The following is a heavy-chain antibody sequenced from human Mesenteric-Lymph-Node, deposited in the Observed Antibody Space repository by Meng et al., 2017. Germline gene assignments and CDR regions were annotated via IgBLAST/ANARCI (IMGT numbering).Heavy chain of an antibody. CDR3: ARGPDTAMVMTFDP. D-gene: IGHD5-18*01. CDR1: GGSISSYY. J-gene: IGHJ5*02. Sequence: SETLSLTCTVSGGSISSYYWSWIRQPPGKGLEWIGYIYYSGSTNYNPSLKSRVTISVDTSKNQFSLKLSSVTAADTAVYYCARGPDTAMVMTFDPWGQGTLVTVSS. V-gene: IGHV4-59*01. CDR2: IYYSGST.